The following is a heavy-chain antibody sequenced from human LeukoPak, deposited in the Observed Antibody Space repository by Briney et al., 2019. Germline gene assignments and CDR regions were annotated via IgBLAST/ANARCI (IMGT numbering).Heavy chain of an antibody. CDR3: AREISALGNYFDS. CDR1: GFTLSSYE. D-gene: IGHD7-27*01. J-gene: IGHJ4*02. Sequence: PGGSLTLSCAAPGFTLSSYEMNWVRQAPGKGLEWVSYISRSGSAMYYADSVKGRFTISRDNAKNSLYLQMNSLRAEDTAVYYCAREISALGNYFDSWGQGTLVTVSS. CDR2: ISRSGSAM. V-gene: IGHV3-48*03.